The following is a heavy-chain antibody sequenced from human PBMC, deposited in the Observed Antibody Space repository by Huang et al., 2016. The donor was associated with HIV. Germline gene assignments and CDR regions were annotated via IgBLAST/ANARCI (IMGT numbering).Heavy chain of an antibody. Sequence: QVQLVQSGAEVKKPGSSVKVSCKASGGTFNSHTVSWVRQAPGQGREWMGGIIPISGTANYAQKFQGRGTITADDSTSTAHMELSSLTSEDTAMYYCARDGGRGYSYGYMDSWGQGTLVTVSS. CDR1: GGTFNSHT. J-gene: IGHJ1*01. D-gene: IGHD5-18*01. CDR2: IIPISGTA. CDR3: ARDGGRGYSYGYMDS. V-gene: IGHV1-69*13.